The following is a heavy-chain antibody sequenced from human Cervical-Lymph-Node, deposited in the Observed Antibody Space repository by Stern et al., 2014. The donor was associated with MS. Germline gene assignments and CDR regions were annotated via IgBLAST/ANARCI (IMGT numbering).Heavy chain of an antibody. CDR3: ARISLGSGIDY. J-gene: IGHJ4*02. D-gene: IGHD1-26*01. V-gene: IGHV1-2*02. CDR1: ENTFTGSY. CDR2: IYPNSGAT. Sequence: QMQLVQSGAEVKQPGASMKVTCQASENTFTGSYIHWVRQAPGQGLEWMGWIYPNSGATNYAQRFQDRVSLTSDTSNTLAYMELDRLTSDDTAVYYCARISLGSGIDYWGQGSLVTVSS.